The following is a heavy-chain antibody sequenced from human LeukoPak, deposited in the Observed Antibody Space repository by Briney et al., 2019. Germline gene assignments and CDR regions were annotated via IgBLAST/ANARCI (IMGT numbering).Heavy chain of an antibody. Sequence: GGSLRLSCIVSGFTLSSYEMSWIRQAPGKGLEWVASIEYSGGSAYYADSVKGRFTISRDNSKNTLYLQMNSLRAEDTAVYYCAHGTMYQLDYWGQGTLVTVSS. J-gene: IGHJ4*02. CDR1: GFTLSSYE. CDR3: AHGTMYQLDY. CDR2: IEYSGGSA. D-gene: IGHD2-2*01. V-gene: IGHV3-23*01.